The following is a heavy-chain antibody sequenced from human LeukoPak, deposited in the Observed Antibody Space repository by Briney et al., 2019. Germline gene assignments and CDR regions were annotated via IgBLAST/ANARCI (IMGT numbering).Heavy chain of an antibody. Sequence: NPGGSLRLSCAASGFTFSSYSMNWVRQAPGKGLEWVSSISSSSSYIYYADSVKGRFTISRDNAKNSLYLQMNSLRAEDTAVYYCASVDVQYYYDSSGYQFDPWGQGTLVTVSS. CDR3: ASVDVQYYYDSSGYQFDP. V-gene: IGHV3-21*01. D-gene: IGHD3-22*01. J-gene: IGHJ5*02. CDR2: ISSSSSYI. CDR1: GFTFSSYS.